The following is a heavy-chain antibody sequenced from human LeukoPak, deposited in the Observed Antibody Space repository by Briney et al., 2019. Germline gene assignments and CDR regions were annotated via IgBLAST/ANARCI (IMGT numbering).Heavy chain of an antibody. J-gene: IGHJ4*02. CDR2: IKQDGSEK. CDR1: GFTFSSYW. Sequence: PGGSLRLSCTASGFTFSSYWMSWVRQAPGKGLEWVTNIKQDGSEKQYVDSVKGRFTISRDNAKNSLYLQMNSLRAEDTAVYYCARERRGHSYGSYWGQGTLVTVSS. D-gene: IGHD5-18*01. V-gene: IGHV3-7*01. CDR3: ARERRGHSYGSY.